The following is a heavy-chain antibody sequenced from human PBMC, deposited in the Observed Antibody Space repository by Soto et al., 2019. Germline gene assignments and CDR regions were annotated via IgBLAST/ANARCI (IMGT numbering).Heavy chain of an antibody. CDR1: GYSFTSYW. V-gene: IGHV5-51*01. D-gene: IGHD1-26*01. CDR2: IYPGDSDT. CDR3: ARQSKPNDVYYYSSWIDP. J-gene: IGHJ5*02. Sequence: SLKISCKGSGYSFTSYWIGWVRQMPGKGLEWMGIIYPGDSDTRYSPSFQGQVTISADKSISTAYLQWSSLKASDTAMYYCARQSKPNDVYYYSSWIDPWGQGTLVTVS.